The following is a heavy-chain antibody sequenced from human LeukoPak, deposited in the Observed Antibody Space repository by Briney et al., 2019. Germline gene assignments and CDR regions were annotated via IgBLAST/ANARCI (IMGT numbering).Heavy chain of an antibody. CDR2: IYDSGST. D-gene: IGHD3-22*01. CDR1: GGSISSYY. V-gene: IGHV4-59*01. CDR3: ARQSISGSSLSDFDY. J-gene: IGHJ4*02. Sequence: TPSETLSLTCTVSGGSISSYYWSWIRQPPGKGLEWIGNIYDSGSTNYNPSLKSRVTISVDTSKNQCSLKLSSVTAADTAVYYCARQSISGSSLSDFDYWGQGTLVNASS.